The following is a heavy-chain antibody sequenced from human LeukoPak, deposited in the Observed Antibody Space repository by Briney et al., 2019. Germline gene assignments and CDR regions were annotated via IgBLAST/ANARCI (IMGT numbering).Heavy chain of an antibody. V-gene: IGHV3-30*02. CDR1: GFTFSSYG. D-gene: IGHD2-15*01. CDR3: ARGKRGYCSGGSCYFYYYYYYMDV. Sequence: GGSLRHACAASGFTFSSYGMHWVRQAPGKGLEWVAFIRYDGSNNYYADSVKGRFTISRDNAKNSLYLQMNSLRAEDTAVYYCARGKRGYCSGGSCYFYYYYYYMDVWGKGTTVTVSS. J-gene: IGHJ6*03. CDR2: IRYDGSNN.